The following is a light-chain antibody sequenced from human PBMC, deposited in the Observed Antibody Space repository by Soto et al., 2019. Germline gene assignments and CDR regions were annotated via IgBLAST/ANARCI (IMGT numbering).Light chain of an antibody. CDR1: QNILSY. Sequence: DIQMTQSPSSLSASLGDRLTITCRASQNILSYLNWFQQRPGKAPKLLISAASSLQSGVPSRFSGSGSGTHFTLTISSLQPEDFATYYCQQTYSTPLTFGGGTKVAIK. J-gene: IGKJ4*01. CDR3: QQTYSTPLT. CDR2: AAS. V-gene: IGKV1-39*01.